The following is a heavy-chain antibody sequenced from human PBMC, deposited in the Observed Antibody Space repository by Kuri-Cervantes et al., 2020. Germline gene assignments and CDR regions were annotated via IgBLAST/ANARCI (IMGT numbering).Heavy chain of an antibody. V-gene: IGHV3-30-3*01. CDR3: ARAVRELRYFDWLRWGGDYYGMDV. D-gene: IGHD3-9*01. CDR2: ISYDGSNK. J-gene: IGHJ6*02. CDR1: GFTFSSYA. Sequence: GGSLRLSCAASGFTFSSYAMHWVRRAPGKGLGWVAVISYDGSNKYYADSVKGRFTISRDNSKNTLYLQMNSLRAEDTAVYYCARAVRELRYFDWLRWGGDYYGMDVWGQGTTVTVSS.